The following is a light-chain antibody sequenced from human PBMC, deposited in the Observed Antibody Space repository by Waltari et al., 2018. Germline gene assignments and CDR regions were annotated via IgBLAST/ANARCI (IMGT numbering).Light chain of an antibody. V-gene: IGKV4-1*01. J-gene: IGKJ1*01. Sequence: DIVMTQSPDSLAVSLGERATRNCKSSQGVLHNNQYYFAWYQQKPVQPPKPLIYWASTRESGVPDRFSCSGSGTDFTLTISNLQAEDVALYYCHQYYTTPQTFGLGTRVEL. CDR3: HQYYTTPQT. CDR2: WAS. CDR1: QGVLHNNQYY.